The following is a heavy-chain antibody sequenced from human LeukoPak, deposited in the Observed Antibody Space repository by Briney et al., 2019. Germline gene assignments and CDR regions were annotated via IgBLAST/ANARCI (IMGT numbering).Heavy chain of an antibody. Sequence: GGSLRLSCAASGFTFSSYGMHWVRQAPGKGLEWVAFIRYDGSNKYYADSVKGRFTISRDNSKNTLYLQMNSLRAEDTAVYYCARSKIPYCSSTSCPNWFDPWGQGTLVTVSS. CDR1: GFTFSSYG. D-gene: IGHD2-2*01. CDR3: ARSKIPYCSSTSCPNWFDP. J-gene: IGHJ5*02. V-gene: IGHV3-30*02. CDR2: IRYDGSNK.